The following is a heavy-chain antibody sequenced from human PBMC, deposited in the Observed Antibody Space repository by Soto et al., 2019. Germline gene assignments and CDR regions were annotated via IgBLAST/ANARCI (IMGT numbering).Heavy chain of an antibody. J-gene: IGHJ6*02. CDR3: ARGSNCGGDCYSSPYYYYGMDV. Sequence: QVQLVQSGAEVKKPGSSVKVSCKASGGTFSSYAISWVRQAPGQGLEWMGGIIPIFGTANYAQKFQGRDTITADESTSTAYMELSSLRSEDTAVYYCARGSNCGGDCYSSPYYYYGMDVWGQGTTVTVSS. CDR1: GGTFSSYA. CDR2: IIPIFGTA. V-gene: IGHV1-69*12. D-gene: IGHD2-21*02.